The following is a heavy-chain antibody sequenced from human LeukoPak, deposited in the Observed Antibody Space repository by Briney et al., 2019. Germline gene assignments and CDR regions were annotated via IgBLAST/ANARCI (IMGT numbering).Heavy chain of an antibody. J-gene: IGHJ4*02. D-gene: IGHD2-15*01. CDR2: IYWDDDK. V-gene: IGHV2-5*02. CDR1: GFSIRSRGVG. CDR3: AHSRRLRDCSGGSCYYFDY. Sequence: SGPTLVNPTQTLTLTCTFSGFSIRSRGVGVGWIRQPPGRALEWLSLIYWDDDKRYSPSLKNRLTITRDTSKSQVVLTMTNLDPVDAATYYCAHSRRLRDCSGGSCYYFDYWGQGTLVTVSS.